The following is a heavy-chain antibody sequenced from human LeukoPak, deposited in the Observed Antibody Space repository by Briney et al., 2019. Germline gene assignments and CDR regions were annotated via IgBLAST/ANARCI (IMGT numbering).Heavy chain of an antibody. D-gene: IGHD6-13*01. V-gene: IGHV1-69*02. J-gene: IGHJ4*02. Sequence: SVKVSCKASGGTFSSYTISWVRQAPGQGLEWMGRIIPIPGIANYAQKFQGRVTITADKSTCTAYMELSSLRSEDTAVYYCARRGLGIAAAAYDYWGQGTLVTVSS. CDR2: IIPIPGIA. CDR3: ARRGLGIAAAAYDY. CDR1: GGTFSSYT.